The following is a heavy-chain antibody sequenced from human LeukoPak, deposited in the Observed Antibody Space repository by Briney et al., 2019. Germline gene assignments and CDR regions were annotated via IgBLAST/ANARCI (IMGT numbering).Heavy chain of an antibody. CDR1: GYTFTTYS. CDR2: INVGNGNT. J-gene: IGHJ4*02. CDR3: ARGKTTVTLGDY. D-gene: IGHD4-17*01. Sequence: ASVKVSCKASGYTFTTYSMHWVRQAPGQRLEWMGWINVGNGNTKYSQKFQGRVTMTRDTSTSTVYMELSSLRSEDTAVYYCARGKTTVTLGDYWGQGTLLTVSS. V-gene: IGHV1-3*01.